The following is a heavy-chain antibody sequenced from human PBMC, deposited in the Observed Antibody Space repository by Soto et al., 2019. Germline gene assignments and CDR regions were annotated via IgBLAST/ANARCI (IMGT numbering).Heavy chain of an antibody. CDR1: GDSVSSNSAA. V-gene: IGHV6-1*01. J-gene: IGHJ5*02. D-gene: IGHD3-9*01. Sequence: PSQTLSLTCAISGDSVSSNSAAWNWIRQSPSRGLEWLGRTYYRSKWYNDYAVSVESRITINPDTSKNQFSLQLNSVTPEDTAVYYCARGRYDILTGPQGFDPWGQGTLVTVS. CDR3: ARGRYDILTGPQGFDP. CDR2: TYYRSKWYN.